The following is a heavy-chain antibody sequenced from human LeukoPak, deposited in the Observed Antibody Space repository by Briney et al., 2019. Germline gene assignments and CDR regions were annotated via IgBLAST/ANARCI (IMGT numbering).Heavy chain of an antibody. CDR3: ARAGDYDSSGYYW. CDR1: GYSISSGYY. Sequence: SETLSLTCTVSGYSISSGYYWGWIRQPPGKGLEWIGSIYHSGSTYYNPSLKSRVTISVDTSKNQFSLKLSSVTAADTAVYYCARAGDYDSSGYYWWGQGTLVTVSS. V-gene: IGHV4-38-2*02. CDR2: IYHSGST. D-gene: IGHD3-22*01. J-gene: IGHJ4*02.